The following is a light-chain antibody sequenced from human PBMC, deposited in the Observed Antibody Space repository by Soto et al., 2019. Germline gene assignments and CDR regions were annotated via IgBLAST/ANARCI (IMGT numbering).Light chain of an antibody. V-gene: IGLV2-23*01. J-gene: IGLJ2*01. CDR2: EGS. CDR3: SSYAGARAYVI. CDR1: SRDVGSYNL. Sequence: QSALTQPASVSGSPGQSITLSCTGSSRDVGSYNLVSWYQQHPGKAPKLIIYEGSKRPSGVSNRFSGSKSGNTASLTISGLQAEDEADYYCSSYAGARAYVIFGGGTKLTVL.